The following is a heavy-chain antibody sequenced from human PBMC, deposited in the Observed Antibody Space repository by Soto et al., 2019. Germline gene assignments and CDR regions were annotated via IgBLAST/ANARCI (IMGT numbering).Heavy chain of an antibody. J-gene: IGHJ6*02. CDR1: GGTFSSYA. Sequence: QVQLVQSGAEVKKPGSSVKVSCKASGGTFSSYAISWVRQAPGQGLEWMGGIIPIFGTANYAQKFQGRVTITADESTSTAYMELSSLRSEDTAVYYCARRARGYSGSSENYYYGMDVWGQGTTVTVSS. D-gene: IGHD5-12*01. V-gene: IGHV1-69*01. CDR2: IIPIFGTA. CDR3: ARRARGYSGSSENYYYGMDV.